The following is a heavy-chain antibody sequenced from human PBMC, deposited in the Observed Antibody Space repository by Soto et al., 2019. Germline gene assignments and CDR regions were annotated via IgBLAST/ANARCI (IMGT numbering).Heavy chain of an antibody. CDR1: GFTFSSYA. Sequence: GGSLRLSCAASGFTFSSYAMHWVRQAPGKGLEWVAVISYDGSNKYYADSVKGRFTISRDNSKNTLYLQMNSLRAEDTAVYYCARDATPSIAAAGPVDYWGQGTLVTVSS. CDR3: ARDATPSIAAAGPVDY. V-gene: IGHV3-30-3*01. CDR2: ISYDGSNK. D-gene: IGHD6-13*01. J-gene: IGHJ4*02.